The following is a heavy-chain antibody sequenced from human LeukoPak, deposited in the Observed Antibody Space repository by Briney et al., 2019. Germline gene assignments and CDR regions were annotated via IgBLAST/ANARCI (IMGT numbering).Heavy chain of an antibody. CDR3: AKDRASYSSGCYGH. V-gene: IGHV3-23*01. J-gene: IGHJ4*02. CDR2: ISGSGGST. D-gene: IGHD6-19*01. Sequence: PGGSLRLSCAASGVTFSNYAMSWVRQAPGKGLEWVSAISGSGGSTYYADSVKGRFTISRDNSKNTLYLQMNSLRAEDTAVYHCAKDRASYSSGCYGHWGQGTLVTVSS. CDR1: GVTFSNYA.